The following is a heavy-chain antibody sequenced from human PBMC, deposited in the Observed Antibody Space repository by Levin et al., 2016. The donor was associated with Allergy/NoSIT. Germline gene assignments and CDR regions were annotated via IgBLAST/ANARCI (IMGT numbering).Heavy chain of an antibody. V-gene: IGHV3-11*04. J-gene: IGHJ4*02. CDR1: GFTFSDYY. Sequence: GESLKISCAASGFTFSDYYMSWIRQAPGKGLEWVSYISSSGSTIYYADSVKGRFTISRDNSKNTLYLQMNSLRAEDTAVYYCARTPGKLRFLEWLLAPFDYWGQGTLVTVSS. CDR2: ISSSGSTI. CDR3: ARTPGKLRFLEWLLAPFDY. D-gene: IGHD3-3*01.